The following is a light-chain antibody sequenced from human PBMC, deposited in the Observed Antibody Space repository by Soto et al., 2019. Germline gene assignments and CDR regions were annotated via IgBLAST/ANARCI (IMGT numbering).Light chain of an antibody. J-gene: IGKJ5*01. CDR3: HQYINWPPTIT. V-gene: IGKV3-11*01. CDR1: QSVSSY. Sequence: EIVLTQSPATVALSPGERATLSCRASQSVSSYLAWYQQKPGQAPRLLIYDTSNRATGVPARFSGSGSGTDFTLTISSLEPEDFAVYYCHQYINWPPTITFGQGTRLEIK. CDR2: DTS.